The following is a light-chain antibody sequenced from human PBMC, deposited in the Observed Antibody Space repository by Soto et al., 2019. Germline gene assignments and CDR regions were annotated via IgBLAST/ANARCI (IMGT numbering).Light chain of an antibody. V-gene: IGKV1-5*01. CDR1: EFISDW. J-gene: IGKJ1*01. Sequence: DVQMTQSPSTLSASVGDRVTMTCRASEFISDWLAWYQQEPGQAPKLLIYDASTLESGVPGRFSGSGVGTHFTLTISGLQPEDFATYHCQHYNSYSRAFGQGTKVEI. CDR2: DAS. CDR3: QHYNSYSRA.